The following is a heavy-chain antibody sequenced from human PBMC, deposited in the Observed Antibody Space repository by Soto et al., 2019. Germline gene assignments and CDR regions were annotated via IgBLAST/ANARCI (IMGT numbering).Heavy chain of an antibody. Sequence: SETRSLTCAVSGDSISNSKWWTWVRQTPGKGLEWIGKIDHNGITNYNPSLESRVTILKDNSKNQLSLKLSSVTGADSAVYYCVRLNRDYYYYGMDVWGQGATVTVSS. CDR2: IDHNGIT. CDR3: VRLNRDYYYYGMDV. J-gene: IGHJ6*02. V-gene: IGHV4-4*02. CDR1: GDSISNSKW.